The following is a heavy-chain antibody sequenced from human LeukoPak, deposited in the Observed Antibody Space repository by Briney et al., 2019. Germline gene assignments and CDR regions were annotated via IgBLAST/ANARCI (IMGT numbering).Heavy chain of an antibody. CDR3: ARDYEGDWSFWFDP. Sequence: GGSLRLSCAASGFTFSSYGMHWVRQAPGKGLEWVAFIRYDGSNKYYAESVKGRFTISRDNSKNTLYLQMNSLRAEDTAVYYCARDYEGDWSFWFDPWGQGTLVTVSS. CDR2: IRYDGSNK. CDR1: GFTFSSYG. J-gene: IGHJ5*02. V-gene: IGHV3-30*02. D-gene: IGHD2-21*01.